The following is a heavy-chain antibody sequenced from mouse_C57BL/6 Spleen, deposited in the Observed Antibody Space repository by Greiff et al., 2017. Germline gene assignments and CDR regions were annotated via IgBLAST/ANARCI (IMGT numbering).Heavy chain of an antibody. Sequence: EVQGVESGPELVKPGASVKMSCKASGYTFTDYNMHWVKQSHGKSLEWIGYINPNNGGTSYNQKFKGKATLTVNKSSSTAYMELRSLTSEDSAVYYCAREGAYDYDEIDWYFDVWGTGTTVTVSS. J-gene: IGHJ1*03. CDR3: AREGAYDYDEIDWYFDV. CDR1: GYTFTDYN. D-gene: IGHD2-4*01. CDR2: INPNNGGT. V-gene: IGHV1-22*01.